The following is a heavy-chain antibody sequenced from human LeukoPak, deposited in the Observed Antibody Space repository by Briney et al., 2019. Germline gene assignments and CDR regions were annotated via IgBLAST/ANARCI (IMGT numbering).Heavy chain of an antibody. CDR2: IYTSGST. V-gene: IGHV4-4*07. J-gene: IGHJ2*01. D-gene: IGHD3-3*01. CDR3: AREFLENWYFDL. CDR1: GGSISSYY. Sequence: KPSETLSLTCTVSGGSISSYYWSWIRQPAGKGLVWIGRIYTSGSTNYNPSLKSRVTMSVDTSKNQFSLKLSSVTAADTAVYYCAREFLENWYFDLWGRGTLVTVSS.